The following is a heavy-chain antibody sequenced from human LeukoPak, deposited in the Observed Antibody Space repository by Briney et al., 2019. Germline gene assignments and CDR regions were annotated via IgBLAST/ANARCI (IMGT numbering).Heavy chain of an antibody. Sequence: SETLSLTCTVSGGSISSGGYYWSWIRQHPGKGLEWIGYIYYSGSTYYNPSLKSRVTISVDTSKNQFSLKLSSVTAADTAVYYCARGAFKYGEDYWGQGTLVTVSS. CDR2: IYYSGST. V-gene: IGHV4-31*03. CDR1: GGSISSGGYY. D-gene: IGHD4-17*01. CDR3: ARGAFKYGEDY. J-gene: IGHJ4*02.